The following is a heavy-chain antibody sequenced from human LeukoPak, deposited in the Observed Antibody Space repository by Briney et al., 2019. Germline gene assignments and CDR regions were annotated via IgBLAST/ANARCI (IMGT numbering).Heavy chain of an antibody. D-gene: IGHD3-16*01. J-gene: IGHJ3*02. V-gene: IGHV4-39*07. CDR2: IYYSGST. Sequence: SETLSLTCTVSGGSISSSSYYWDWIRQPPGKGLEWIGSIYYSGSTYYNPSLKSRVTISVDTSKNQFSLKLSSVTAADTAVYYCARDRSDLGRAFDIWGPGTRVTVSS. CDR1: GGSISSSSYY. CDR3: ARDRSDLGRAFDI.